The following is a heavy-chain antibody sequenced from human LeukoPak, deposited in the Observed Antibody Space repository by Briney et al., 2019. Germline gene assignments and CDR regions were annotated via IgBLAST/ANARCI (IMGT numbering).Heavy chain of an antibody. D-gene: IGHD6-13*01. Sequence: SETLSLTCTVSGDSISSYFWSWIRQPPGKGLEWIGYIYDSGSTRYNPSLKSRVTISVDTSKNQFSLKVTSVTAADTAVYYCARDLYGYSANWYKRENPFDIWGQGTMDTVSS. V-gene: IGHV4-59*01. CDR1: GDSISSYF. J-gene: IGHJ3*02. CDR2: IYDSGST. CDR3: ARDLYGYSANWYKRENPFDI.